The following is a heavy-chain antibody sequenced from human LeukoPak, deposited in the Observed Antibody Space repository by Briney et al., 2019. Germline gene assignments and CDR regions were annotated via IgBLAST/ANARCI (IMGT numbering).Heavy chain of an antibody. D-gene: IGHD5-18*01. CDR3: ASIDTAVVRTDS. CDR2: IYYSGST. V-gene: IGHV4-30-4*08. Sequence: SQTLSLTCTVSGGSISSGDYYWSWIRQPPGKGLEWIGYIYYSGSTYYNPSLKSRVTISVDTSKNQFSLKLSSVTAADTAVYYCASIDTAVVRTDSWGQGTLVTVSS. CDR1: GGSISSGDYY. J-gene: IGHJ4*02.